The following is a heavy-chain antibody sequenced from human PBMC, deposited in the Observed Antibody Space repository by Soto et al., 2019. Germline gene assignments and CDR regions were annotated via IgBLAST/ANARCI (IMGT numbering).Heavy chain of an antibody. CDR1: GGSISSYY. J-gene: IGHJ4*02. CDR2: IYYSGST. CDR3: ARHYCSGGSCYPISNFDY. V-gene: IGHV4-59*08. Sequence: SETLSLTCTVSGGSISSYYWSWIRQPPGKGLEWIGYIYYSGSTNYNPSLKSRVTISVDTSKNQFSLKLSSVTAADTAVYYCARHYCSGGSCYPISNFDYWGQGTLVTVS. D-gene: IGHD2-15*01.